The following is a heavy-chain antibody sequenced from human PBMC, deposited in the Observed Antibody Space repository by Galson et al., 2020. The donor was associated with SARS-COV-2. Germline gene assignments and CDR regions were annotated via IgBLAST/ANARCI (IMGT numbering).Heavy chain of an antibody. D-gene: IGHD6-19*01. J-gene: IGHJ4*02. V-gene: IGHV3-7*04. CDR2: INGDDSLN. Sequence: GGSLRLSCAASGFTFSNYWMSWVRRAPGKGLEWVANINGDDSLNTYVDSVKGRFIISRDNAKNSVYLQMNNLRPEDTGVYYCGGGSGWLCDYWGQGIVVTVSS. CDR1: GFTFSNYW. CDR3: GGGSGWLCDY.